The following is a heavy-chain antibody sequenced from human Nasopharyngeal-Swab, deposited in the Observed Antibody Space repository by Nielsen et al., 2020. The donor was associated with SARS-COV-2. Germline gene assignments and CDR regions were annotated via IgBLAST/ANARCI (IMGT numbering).Heavy chain of an antibody. CDR3: ARDQWFSYYDRYAVGYYYYGMDV. D-gene: IGHD3-22*01. V-gene: IGHV1-69*04. Sequence: SVKVSCKASGCTFSSYAISWVRQAPGQGLEWMGRIIPILGIANYAQKFQGRVTITADKSTRTAYMELSSLRSEDTAVYYCARDQWFSYYDRYAVGYYYYGMDVWGQGTTVTVSS. CDR2: IIPILGIA. CDR1: GCTFSSYA. J-gene: IGHJ6*02.